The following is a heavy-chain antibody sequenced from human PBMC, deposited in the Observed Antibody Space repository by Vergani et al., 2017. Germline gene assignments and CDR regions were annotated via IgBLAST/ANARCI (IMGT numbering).Heavy chain of an antibody. CDR2: IYYSGHT. Sequence: QVQLQESGPGLVKPSETLSLTCTVSGGSISRGDYYWGWIRQPPGQGLEYIGSIYYSGHTYYNPSLKSRLTISVDTSKNQFSLTLTSVTAADTAAYYCARRTTMVRGVLEIARYYFDYWGQGTLVTVSS. J-gene: IGHJ4*02. CDR3: ARRTTMVRGVLEIARYYFDY. D-gene: IGHD3-10*01. V-gene: IGHV4-39*01. CDR1: GGSISRGDYY.